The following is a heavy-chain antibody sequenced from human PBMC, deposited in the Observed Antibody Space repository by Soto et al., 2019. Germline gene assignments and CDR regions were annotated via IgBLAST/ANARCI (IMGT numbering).Heavy chain of an antibody. D-gene: IGHD2-2*01. V-gene: IGHV3-30*18. CDR2: ISYDGSNK. J-gene: IGHJ6*02. CDR3: AKDLRYCSSTSCYRLYGMDV. Sequence: PGGSLRLSCAASGFTFSSYGMHWVRQAPGKGLEWVAVISYDGSNKYYADSVKGRFTISRDNSKNTLYLQMNSLRAEDTAVYYCAKDLRYCSSTSCYRLYGMDVWGQGTTVTVSS. CDR1: GFTFSSYG.